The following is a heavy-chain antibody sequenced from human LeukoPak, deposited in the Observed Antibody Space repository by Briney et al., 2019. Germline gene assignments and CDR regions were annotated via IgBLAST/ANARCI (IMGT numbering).Heavy chain of an antibody. CDR3: ARSSADDYFDY. Sequence: SSETLSLTCTVSGGSISSYYWSWIRQPPGKGLEWIGYIYYSGSTNYNPSLKSRVTISVDTSKNQVSLKLSSVTAADTAVYYCARSSADDYFDYWGQGTLVTVSS. J-gene: IGHJ4*02. CDR1: GGSISSYY. V-gene: IGHV4-59*01. CDR2: IYYSGST.